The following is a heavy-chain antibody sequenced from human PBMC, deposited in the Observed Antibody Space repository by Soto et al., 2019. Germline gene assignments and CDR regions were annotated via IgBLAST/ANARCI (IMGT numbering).Heavy chain of an antibody. D-gene: IGHD6-19*01. CDR1: GGTFSSYT. Sequence: SVKVSCKASGGTFSSYTISWVRQAPGQGLEWMGRIIPILGIANYAQKFQGRVTITADKSTSTAYMELSSLRSEDTAVYYCARDNIAVAGTAYYYYGMDVWGQGTTVTVSS. J-gene: IGHJ6*02. CDR3: ARDNIAVAGTAYYYYGMDV. V-gene: IGHV1-69*04. CDR2: IIPILGIA.